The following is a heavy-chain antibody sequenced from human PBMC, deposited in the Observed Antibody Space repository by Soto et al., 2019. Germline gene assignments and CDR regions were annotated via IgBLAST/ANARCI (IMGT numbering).Heavy chain of an antibody. CDR1: GYTFTSDG. CDR3: ARDSQYWYFDL. Sequence: QVQLVHSGAEVKKPGASVKVSCKASGYTFTSDGISWVRQAPRQGLEWMGWISASSGNTNYAQKLQGRVTMTTDTSTSTAYMELRSLRSDDTAVYYCARDSQYWYFDLWGRGTLVTVSS. CDR2: ISASSGNT. V-gene: IGHV1-18*01. J-gene: IGHJ2*01.